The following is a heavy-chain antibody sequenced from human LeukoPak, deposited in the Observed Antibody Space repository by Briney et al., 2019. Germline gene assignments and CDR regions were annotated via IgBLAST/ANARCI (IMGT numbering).Heavy chain of an antibody. Sequence: GGSLRLSCAASGFTFSSYAMSWVRQAPGKGLEWVCRIKSKTDGGTTEYAAPVKGRFTISRDDSKNTLYLQMNSLKTEDTAVYYCTTPFNLIDDYGDYESRGQHTSGDYWGQGTLVTVSS. D-gene: IGHD4-17*01. CDR2: IKSKTDGGTT. J-gene: IGHJ4*02. V-gene: IGHV3-15*01. CDR3: TTPFNLIDDYGDYESRGQHTSGDY. CDR1: GFTFSSYA.